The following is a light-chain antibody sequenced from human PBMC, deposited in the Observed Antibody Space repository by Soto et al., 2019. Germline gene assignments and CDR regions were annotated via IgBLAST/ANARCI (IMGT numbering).Light chain of an antibody. CDR2: GAS. Sequence: EILLTQSPGTLSLSPREKTTHSCRAIQSVSSSYLAWYQQKPGQAPRLLIYGASSRATGIPDRFSGSGSGTDFTLTISRLEPEDFAVYYCQQYGSSTGTFGQGTKV. CDR3: QQYGSSTGT. CDR1: QSVSSSY. J-gene: IGKJ1*01. V-gene: IGKV3-20*01.